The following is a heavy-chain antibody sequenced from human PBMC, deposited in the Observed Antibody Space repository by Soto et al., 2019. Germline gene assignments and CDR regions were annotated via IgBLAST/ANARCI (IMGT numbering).Heavy chain of an antibody. J-gene: IGHJ3*02. V-gene: IGHV4-61*01. CDR1: GGSVSSGSYY. D-gene: IGHD3-16*02. CDR2: IYYSGST. CDR3: ARDLSLDI. Sequence: QVQLQESGPGLVKPSETLSLTCTVSGGSVSSGSYYWTWIRQPPGKGLEWIGYIYYSGSTNYNPSLKSRVTIAVGTSKNQFSLKLSSVSAAGTAVYYCARDLSLDIWGQGTMVTVSS.